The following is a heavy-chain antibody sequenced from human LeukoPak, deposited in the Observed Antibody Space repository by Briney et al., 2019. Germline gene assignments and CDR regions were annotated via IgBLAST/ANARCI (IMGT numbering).Heavy chain of an antibody. Sequence: SETLSLTYTVSGDSISSNSYYWGWIRQPPGKGLEWIGSIYYSGSTYYNPSLKSRVTISVDTSKNQFFLKLTSVTAADTAVYYCARLASVPDLDYWGQGTLVTVSS. CDR2: IYYSGST. J-gene: IGHJ4*02. CDR1: GDSISSNSYY. CDR3: ARLASVPDLDY. D-gene: IGHD1-14*01. V-gene: IGHV4-39*01.